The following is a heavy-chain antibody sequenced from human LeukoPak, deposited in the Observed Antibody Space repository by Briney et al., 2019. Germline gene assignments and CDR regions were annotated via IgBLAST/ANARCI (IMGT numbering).Heavy chain of an antibody. Sequence: PSETLSLTCIVSGYSISSGYYWGWIRQPPGKGLEWIGSIYHSGSSLYNPSLKSRVTISVDKSKNQFSLKLSSVTAADTAVYYCAREGARYYYDSSGSRPTRTCAFDIWGQGTMVTVSS. CDR1: GYSISSGYY. CDR2: IYHSGSS. J-gene: IGHJ3*02. CDR3: AREGARYYYDSSGSRPTRTCAFDI. D-gene: IGHD3-22*01. V-gene: IGHV4-38-2*02.